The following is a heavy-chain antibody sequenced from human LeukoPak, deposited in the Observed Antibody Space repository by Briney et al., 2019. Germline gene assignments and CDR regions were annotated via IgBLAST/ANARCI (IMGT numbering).Heavy chain of an antibody. J-gene: IGHJ5*02. CDR1: GFTFSSYW. D-gene: IGHD6-19*01. Sequence: GGSLRLSCAASGFTFSSYWMSWVRQAPGKGLEWVANIKQDGSEKYYVDSVKGRFTISRDNAKNSLYLQMNSLRAEDTAVYYCAREGSGWYDGGNWFDHWGQGTLVTVSS. CDR2: IKQDGSEK. CDR3: AREGSGWYDGGNWFDH. V-gene: IGHV3-7*03.